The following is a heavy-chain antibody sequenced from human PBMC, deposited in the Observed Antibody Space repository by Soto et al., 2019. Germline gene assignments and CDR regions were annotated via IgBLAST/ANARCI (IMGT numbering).Heavy chain of an antibody. D-gene: IGHD1-1*01. Sequence: GGSLRLSCAASGLTFSSYTMNWVRQAPGKGLEWASSISSSGSYIYYADSVKGRFTISRDNAKNSLYPQMNSLRAEDMAVYYCARGERQFDPWGQGTLVTVSS. V-gene: IGHV3-21*01. CDR1: GLTFSSYT. J-gene: IGHJ5*02. CDR2: ISSSGSYI. CDR3: ARGERQFDP.